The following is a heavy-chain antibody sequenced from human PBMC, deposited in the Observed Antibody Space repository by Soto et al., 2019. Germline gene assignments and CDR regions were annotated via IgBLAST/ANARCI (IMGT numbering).Heavy chain of an antibody. D-gene: IGHD2-15*01. J-gene: IGHJ4*02. CDR1: GYTFTTYD. V-gene: IGHV1-8*01. CDR2: MNPNSGNT. Sequence: QAQLVQSGAEVKKPGASVKVSCKASGYTFTTYDINWVRQATGQGLGWMGWMNPNSGNTGYAEKFQGRVTMTRDTSISTAYMELSSLTSEDTAIYYCERGSSFGGWSECDYWGQGALVTVSS. CDR3: ERGSSFGGWSECDY.